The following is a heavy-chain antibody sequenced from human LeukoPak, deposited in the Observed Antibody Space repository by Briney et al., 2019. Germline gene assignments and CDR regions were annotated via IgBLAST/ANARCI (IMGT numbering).Heavy chain of an antibody. CDR2: VYFDGGT. Sequence: SETLSLTCSVSGGSVTSGTYHWGWIRQPPGKGLEWIGSVYFDGGTHYKPSLQSRVTISVDTSKNQYSLRLSSVTAADTALYYCARDHYYDGRGRFDPWGQGTLVTVSS. CDR1: GGSVTSGTYH. J-gene: IGHJ5*02. CDR3: ARDHYYDGRGRFDP. D-gene: IGHD3-16*01. V-gene: IGHV4-39*07.